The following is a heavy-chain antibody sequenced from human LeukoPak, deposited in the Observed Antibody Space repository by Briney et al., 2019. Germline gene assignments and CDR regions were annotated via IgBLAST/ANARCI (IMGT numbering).Heavy chain of an antibody. D-gene: IGHD3-10*01. CDR2: IYTSGST. V-gene: IGHV4-61*02. CDR1: GGSISSGSYY. CDR3: ARDAYYYGSGSYPLGY. Sequence: PSQTLSLTCTVSGGSISSGSYYWSWIRQPAGKGLEWIGRIYTSGSTNYNPSLKSRVTMSVDTSKNQFSLKLSSVTAADTAVYYCARDAYYYGSGSYPLGYWGQGTLVTVSS. J-gene: IGHJ4*02.